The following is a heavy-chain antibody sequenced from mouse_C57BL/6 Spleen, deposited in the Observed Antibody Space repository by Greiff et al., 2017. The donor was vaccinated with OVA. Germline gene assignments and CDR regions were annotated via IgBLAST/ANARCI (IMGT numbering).Heavy chain of an antibody. Sequence: QVQLQQPGAELVKPGASVKLSCKASGYTFTSYWMHWVKQRPGRGLEWIGRIDPNSGGTKYNEKFKSKATLTVDKPSSTAYMQLSSLTSEDSAVYYCARSGYSNYEAVFYYAMDYWGQGTSVTVSS. CDR2: IDPNSGGT. V-gene: IGHV1-72*01. J-gene: IGHJ4*01. CDR3: ARSGYSNYEAVFYYAMDY. CDR1: GYTFTSYW. D-gene: IGHD2-5*01.